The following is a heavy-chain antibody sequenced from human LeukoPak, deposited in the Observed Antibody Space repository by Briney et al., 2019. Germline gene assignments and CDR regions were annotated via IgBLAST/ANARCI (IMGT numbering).Heavy chain of an antibody. Sequence: ETLSLTCTVSGGSISSYYWSWIRQPAGKGLEWIGRIYTSGSTNYNPSLKSRVTMSVDTSKNQFSLKLSSVTAADTAVYYCARDRVYCSGGSCYELDAFDIWGQGTMVTVSS. J-gene: IGHJ3*02. CDR2: IYTSGST. CDR1: GGSISSYY. V-gene: IGHV4-4*07. CDR3: ARDRVYCSGGSCYELDAFDI. D-gene: IGHD2-15*01.